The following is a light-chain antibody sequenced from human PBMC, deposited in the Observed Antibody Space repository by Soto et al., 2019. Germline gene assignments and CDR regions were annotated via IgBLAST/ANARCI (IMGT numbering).Light chain of an antibody. CDR1: QSISTW. Sequence: DIQMTQSPSILSASVGDRVTISCRASQSISTWLAWFQQIPGKAPNLLIYKASNLQSGVPSRFSGSGSGTDFTLTISSPQPDDFATYYCQQYHSYPWTFGQGTRVDVK. CDR3: QQYHSYPWT. V-gene: IGKV1-5*03. J-gene: IGKJ1*01. CDR2: KAS.